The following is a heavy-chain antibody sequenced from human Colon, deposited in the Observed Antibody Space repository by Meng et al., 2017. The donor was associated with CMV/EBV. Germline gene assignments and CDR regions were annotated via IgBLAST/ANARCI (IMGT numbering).Heavy chain of an antibody. CDR3: AKEGRDGYNSNYY. CDR2: ISVSGGST. Sequence: GRWLESGGDWGKPGGSLRLSCAASGFTFNNFAMSGVRQAPGKGLEWVSGISVSGGSTYYADSVKGRFTISRDNSKSTLYLQINSLRVEDTAVYYCAKEGRDGYNSNYYWGQGTLVTVSS. D-gene: IGHD5-24*01. CDR1: GFTFNNFA. J-gene: IGHJ4*02. V-gene: IGHV3-23*01.